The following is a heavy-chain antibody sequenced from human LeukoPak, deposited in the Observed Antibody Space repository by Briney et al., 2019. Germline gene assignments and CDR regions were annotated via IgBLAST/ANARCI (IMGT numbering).Heavy chain of an antibody. J-gene: IGHJ3*02. Sequence: ASVEVSCKASGYTFTGYYMHWVRQAPGQGLEWMGWINPNSGGTNYAQKFQGRVTMTRDTSISTAYMELSRLRSDDTAVYYCARDRGYCNGGSCYSEAFDIWGQGTMVTVSS. CDR3: ARDRGYCNGGSCYSEAFDI. V-gene: IGHV1-2*02. D-gene: IGHD2-15*01. CDR2: INPNSGGT. CDR1: GYTFTGYY.